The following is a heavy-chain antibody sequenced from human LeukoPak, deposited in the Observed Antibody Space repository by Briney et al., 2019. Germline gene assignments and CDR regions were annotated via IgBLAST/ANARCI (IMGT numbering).Heavy chain of an antibody. J-gene: IGHJ4*02. D-gene: IGHD3-22*01. V-gene: IGHV1-18*04. CDR3: ARDLSSSYYYVFDY. Sequence: ASLKVSCKASGYTFTDYYVHWVRQAPGQGLEWMGWISAYNGNTIYAQMLQGRVTMTTDTSTSTAYMELRSLRSDDTAVYYCARDLSSSYYYVFDYWGQGTLVTVSS. CDR1: GYTFTDYY. CDR2: ISAYNGNT.